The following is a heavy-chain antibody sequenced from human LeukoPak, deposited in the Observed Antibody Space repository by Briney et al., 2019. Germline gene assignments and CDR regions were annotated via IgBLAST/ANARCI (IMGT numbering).Heavy chain of an antibody. J-gene: IGHJ4*02. Sequence: GESLKISCKCSGYSFTTYWIGWLRQMPGKVLEWMGIIYPSDTNTAYSPSCQGKVTISADKSISTAYLHWLSLKASDTAMYYCARLFWSAVSCYVDYWGQGTLVTVAS. CDR3: ARLFWSAVSCYVDY. CDR1: GYSFTTYW. D-gene: IGHD2-15*01. V-gene: IGHV5-51*01. CDR2: IYPSDTNT.